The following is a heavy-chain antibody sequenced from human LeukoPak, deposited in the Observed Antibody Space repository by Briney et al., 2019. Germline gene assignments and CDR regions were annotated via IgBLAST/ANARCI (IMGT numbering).Heavy chain of an antibody. J-gene: IGHJ6*03. CDR2: ISSSSSYI. V-gene: IGHV3-21*01. CDR1: GFTFSSYS. CDR3: ARGQHYDFWSGYYIDYYYMDV. D-gene: IGHD3-3*01. Sequence: GGSLRLSCAASGFTFSSYSMNWVRQAPGKVLEWVSSISSSSSYIYYADSVKGRFTISRDNAKNSLYLQMNSLRAEDTAVYYCARGQHYDFWSGYYIDYYYMDVWGKGTTVTVSS.